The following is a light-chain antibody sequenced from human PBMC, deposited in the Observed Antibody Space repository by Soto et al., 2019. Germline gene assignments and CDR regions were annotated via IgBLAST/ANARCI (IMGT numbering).Light chain of an antibody. Sequence: EIVLTQSPATLSLYTGERATLSCRASQSVSSYLAWYQQKPGQAPRLLIYGASSRATGIPDRFSGSGSGTDFTLTISRLEPEDFAVYYCQQYGSSLFGGGTKV. CDR3: QQYGSSL. CDR1: QSVSSY. CDR2: GAS. J-gene: IGKJ4*01. V-gene: IGKV3-20*01.